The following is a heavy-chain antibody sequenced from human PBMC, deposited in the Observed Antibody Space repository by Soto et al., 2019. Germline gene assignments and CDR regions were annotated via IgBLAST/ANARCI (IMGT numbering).Heavy chain of an antibody. CDR3: ARGRVLRYFDWLLGYHYGMDV. D-gene: IGHD3-9*01. CDR2: IDPSDSYT. V-gene: IGHV5-10-1*01. J-gene: IGHJ6*02. Sequence: PGESLKISCKGSGYSFTSYWISWVRQMPGKGLEWMGRIDPSDSYTNYSPSFQGHVTISADKSISTAYLQWSSLKASDTAMYYCARGRVLRYFDWLLGYHYGMDVWGQGTTVTVSS. CDR1: GYSFTSYW.